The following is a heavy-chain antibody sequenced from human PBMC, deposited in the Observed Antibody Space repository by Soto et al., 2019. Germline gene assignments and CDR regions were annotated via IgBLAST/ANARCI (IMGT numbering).Heavy chain of an antibody. Sequence: VQLVESGGGLVQPGGSLRLSCAASGFAFGSYWMYWVRQAPGKGLVWVSRISQDGSIATQADSVKGRFTISRDNAKNTLFLQRNSLRADDTAVYYCLRDQRHWNEFADQWGQGTLVTVSS. J-gene: IGHJ4*02. CDR1: GFAFGSYW. CDR3: LRDQRHWNEFADQ. V-gene: IGHV3-74*01. CDR2: ISQDGSIA. D-gene: IGHD1-1*01.